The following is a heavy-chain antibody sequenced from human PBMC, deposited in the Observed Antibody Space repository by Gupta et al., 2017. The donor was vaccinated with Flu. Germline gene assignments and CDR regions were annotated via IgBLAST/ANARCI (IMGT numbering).Heavy chain of an antibody. V-gene: IGHV1-3*01. J-gene: IGHJ4*02. D-gene: IGHD3-10*01. Sequence: QVQVVQSGTELKKPGASVKISCRSSGYIFANYAIHWVRQAPGQRPEWMGWIHGGNGNTAYSQKLRARLTFTTETSASTAYMELSTLTSEDTAVYYCARNGGLGDLTNGGPGTQVTVSS. CDR2: IHGGNGNT. CDR1: GYIFANYA. CDR3: ARNGGLGDLTN.